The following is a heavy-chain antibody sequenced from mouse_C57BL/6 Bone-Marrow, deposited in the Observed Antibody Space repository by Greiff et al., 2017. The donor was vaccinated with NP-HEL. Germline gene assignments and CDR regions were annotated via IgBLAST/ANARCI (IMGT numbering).Heavy chain of an antibody. V-gene: IGHV5-4*03. J-gene: IGHJ2*01. CDR3: ARALLRRPLDY. Sequence: EVMLVESGGGLVKPGGSLKLSCAASGFTFSSYAMSWVRQTPEKRLEWVATISDGGSYTYYPDNVKGRFTISRDNAKNNLYLQMSHLKSEDTAMYYCARALLRRPLDYWGQGTTLTVSS. CDR2: ISDGGSYT. D-gene: IGHD2-4*01. CDR1: GFTFSSYA.